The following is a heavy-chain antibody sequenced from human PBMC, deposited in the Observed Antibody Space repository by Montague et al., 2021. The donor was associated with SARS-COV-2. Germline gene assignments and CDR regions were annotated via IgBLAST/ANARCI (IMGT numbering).Heavy chain of an antibody. Sequence: SETLSLTCAVYGKSFSGYYWTWIRQPPGKGLEWIGDINHRGSTKYNPSLKSRVTISVDTSKNQFSLRLSSVTAADTAVYYCARGHQGTTMIVVVMVGEQYYFDYWGQGTLVTVFS. V-gene: IGHV4-34*01. CDR1: GKSFSGYY. D-gene: IGHD3-22*01. CDR3: ARGHQGTTMIVVVMVGEQYYFDY. CDR2: INHRGST. J-gene: IGHJ4*02.